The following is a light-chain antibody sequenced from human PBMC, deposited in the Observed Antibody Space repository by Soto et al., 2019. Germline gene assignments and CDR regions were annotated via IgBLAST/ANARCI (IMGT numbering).Light chain of an antibody. CDR1: QGVSSNY. V-gene: IGKV3D-20*01. CDR3: QQYGSSPWT. CDR2: DAS. Sequence: EIVFTQAPATLSFSPGERAALSCGASQGVSSNYLAWYQQKPGLAPRLLIYDASRRATGIPDRFSGSGSGADFILSISRLEPEDFAVYYCQQYGSSPWTLGQGTKVDIK. J-gene: IGKJ1*01.